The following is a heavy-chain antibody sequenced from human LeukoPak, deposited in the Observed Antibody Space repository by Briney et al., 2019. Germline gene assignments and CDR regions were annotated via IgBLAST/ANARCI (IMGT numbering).Heavy chain of an antibody. V-gene: IGHV3-48*04. CDR3: ARDPAALIDY. Sequence: GGSLRLSCAASGFTFKNYGMHWVRQAPGKGLEWVSYIGSSGSTIYYADSVKGRFTISRDNAKNSLHLQMNSLRAEDTAVYFCARDPAALIDYWGQGTLVTVSS. J-gene: IGHJ4*02. CDR1: GFTFKNYG. CDR2: IGSSGSTI. D-gene: IGHD2-2*01.